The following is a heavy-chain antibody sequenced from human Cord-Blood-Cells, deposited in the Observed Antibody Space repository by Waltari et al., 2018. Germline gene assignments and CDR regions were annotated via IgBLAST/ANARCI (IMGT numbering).Heavy chain of an antibody. Sequence: QLQLQESGPGLVKPSETLSLTCTVPGGSISSSRYYWGWIRQPPGTGLEWIGSIYYSGSTYYNPSLKSRVTISVDTSKNQFSLKLSSVTAADTAVYYCARAYSSSYYFDYWGQGTLVTVSS. CDR3: ARAYSSSYYFDY. J-gene: IGHJ4*02. D-gene: IGHD6-6*01. CDR2: IYYSGST. V-gene: IGHV4-39*01. CDR1: GGSISSSRYY.